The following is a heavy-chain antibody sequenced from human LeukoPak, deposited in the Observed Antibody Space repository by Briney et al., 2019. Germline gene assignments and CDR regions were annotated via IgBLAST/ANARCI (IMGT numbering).Heavy chain of an antibody. D-gene: IGHD3-3*01. CDR2: ISGSGGST. Sequence: GGSLRLSCAASGFTFSSYAMSWVRQAPGKGLEWVSAISGSGGSTYYADSVKGRFTISRDNSKNTLYLQMNSLRAEDTAVYYCAKDRIDDFWSGYYKMEAFDYWGQGTLVTVSS. CDR3: AKDRIDDFWSGYYKMEAFDY. J-gene: IGHJ4*02. CDR1: GFTFSSYA. V-gene: IGHV3-23*01.